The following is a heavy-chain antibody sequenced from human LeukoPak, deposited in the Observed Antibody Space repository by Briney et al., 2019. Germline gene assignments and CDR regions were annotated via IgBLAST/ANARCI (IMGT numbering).Heavy chain of an antibody. CDR2: IRYDGSNK. CDR1: GFTFSSYG. Sequence: GGSLRLSCAASGFTFSSYGMHWVRQAPGKGLEWVAFIRYDGSNKYYADSVKGRFTISRDNSKNTLYLQMNSRRAEDTAVYYCAKDMKDCTNGVCWGDWYFDLWGRGTLVTVSS. V-gene: IGHV3-30*02. J-gene: IGHJ2*01. D-gene: IGHD2-8*01. CDR3: AKDMKDCTNGVCWGDWYFDL.